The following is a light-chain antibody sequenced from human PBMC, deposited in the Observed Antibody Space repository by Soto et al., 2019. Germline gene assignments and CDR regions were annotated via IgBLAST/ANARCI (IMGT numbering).Light chain of an antibody. V-gene: IGLV1-51*01. CDR1: SSNIGNIY. CDR3: GTWDSSLSAGQ. J-gene: IGLJ2*01. Sequence: QSVLTQPPSVSAAPGQKVTISCSGSSSNIGNIYVSLYQQLPGAAPRLLIYDDDERPSGIPDRFSGSKSGTSATLAITGLQTGDEADYYCGTWDSSLSAGQIGEGTQLTVL. CDR2: DDD.